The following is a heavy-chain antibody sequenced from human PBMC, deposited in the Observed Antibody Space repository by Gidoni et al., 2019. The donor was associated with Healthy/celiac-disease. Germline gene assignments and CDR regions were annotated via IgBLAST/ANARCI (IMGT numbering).Heavy chain of an antibody. CDR2: IKQDGSEK. V-gene: IGHV3-7*03. D-gene: IGHD6-19*01. CDR1: GFPFSSYW. CDR3: ARALSSGWSTANWFDP. J-gene: IGHJ5*02. Sequence: EVQLVESGGGLVQPGGSLRLSCAASGFPFSSYWMSWVRQAPGKGLEWVANIKQDGSEKYYVDSVKGRFTISRDNAKNSLYLQMNSLRAEDTAVYYCARALSSGWSTANWFDPWGQGTLVTVSS.